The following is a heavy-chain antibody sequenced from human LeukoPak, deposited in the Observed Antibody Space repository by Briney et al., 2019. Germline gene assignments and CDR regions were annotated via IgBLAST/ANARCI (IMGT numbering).Heavy chain of an antibody. CDR2: INPNSGGA. V-gene: IGHV1-2*02. CDR3: ARGIGDPGDY. D-gene: IGHD3-10*01. CDR1: GYTFTGYY. J-gene: IGHJ4*02. Sequence: ASVTDSCKGSGYTFTGYYLDWVGRAPGQGLEWMGLINPNSGGANDAQKFQGSVTMTRDTSISTAYMELSRLRSDDTAVYCSARGIGDPGDYWGQGTLVTVSS.